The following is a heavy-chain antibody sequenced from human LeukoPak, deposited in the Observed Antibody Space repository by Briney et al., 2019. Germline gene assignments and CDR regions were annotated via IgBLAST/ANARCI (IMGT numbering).Heavy chain of an antibody. CDR3: ARESGSYDY. CDR2: INNAGDST. Sequence: GGSLRLSCAASGFTFTNYAMSWVRQAPGKGLEWVSAINNAGDSTYYADSVKGRFTISRDNSKNTLYLQMNSLRAEDTAVYYCARESGSYDYWGQGTLVTVSS. J-gene: IGHJ4*02. D-gene: IGHD1-26*01. V-gene: IGHV3-23*01. CDR1: GFTFTNYA.